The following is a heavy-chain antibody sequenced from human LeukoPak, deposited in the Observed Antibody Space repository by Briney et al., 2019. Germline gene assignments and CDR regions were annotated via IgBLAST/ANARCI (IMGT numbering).Heavy chain of an antibody. Sequence: GGSLRLSCAGSGFIFNNYAMHWVRQPPGKGLEWVSGISWNSGTIYYADSVKGRFTISKDNAKNSLYLQMNSLRAEDTAVYYCARAGGSTVSHSDYWGQGTLVTVSS. V-gene: IGHV3-9*01. CDR2: ISWNSGTI. CDR1: GFIFNNYA. J-gene: IGHJ4*02. D-gene: IGHD3-16*01. CDR3: ARAGGSTVSHSDY.